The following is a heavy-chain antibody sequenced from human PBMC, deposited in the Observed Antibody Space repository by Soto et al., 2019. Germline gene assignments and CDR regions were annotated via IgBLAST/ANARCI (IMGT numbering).Heavy chain of an antibody. CDR1: GFTFSSYG. CDR2: ISYDGSNK. Sequence: QVQLVESGGGVVQPGRSLRLSCAASGFTFSSYGMHWVRQAPGKGLEWVAVISYDGSNKYYADSVKGRFTISRDNSKNTLYLQMNSPRAEDTALYYCAKDSAAFLYYHGMDVWGQGTTVTVSS. D-gene: IGHD6-13*01. CDR3: AKDSAAFLYYHGMDV. J-gene: IGHJ6*02. V-gene: IGHV3-30*18.